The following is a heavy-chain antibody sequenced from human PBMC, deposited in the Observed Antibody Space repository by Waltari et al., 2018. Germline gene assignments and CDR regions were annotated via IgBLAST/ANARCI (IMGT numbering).Heavy chain of an antibody. D-gene: IGHD5-12*01. V-gene: IGHV4-34*01. Sequence: QVQLQQWGAGLLKPSETLSLTCAVYGGSFSGYYWSWIRQPPGKGLEWIGEINHSGSTNYNPSLKSRVTISVDTSKNQFSLKLSSVTAADTAVYYCARLGGRRWLQLRWDAFDIWGQGTMVTVSS. CDR2: INHSGST. CDR1: GGSFSGYY. J-gene: IGHJ3*02. CDR3: ARLGGRRWLQLRWDAFDI.